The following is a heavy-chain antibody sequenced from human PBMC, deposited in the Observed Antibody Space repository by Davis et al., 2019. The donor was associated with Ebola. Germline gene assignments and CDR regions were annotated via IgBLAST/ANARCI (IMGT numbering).Heavy chain of an antibody. Sequence: ASVKVSCKASGYTFTGYYMHWVRQAPGQGLEWMGWINPNSGGTNYAQKFQGWVTMTRDTSISTAYMELSRLRSDDTAVYYCARGGVAAAGYGEDDYWGQGTLVTVSS. D-gene: IGHD6-13*01. CDR2: INPNSGGT. V-gene: IGHV1-2*04. CDR1: GYTFTGYY. J-gene: IGHJ4*02. CDR3: ARGGVAAAGYGEDDY.